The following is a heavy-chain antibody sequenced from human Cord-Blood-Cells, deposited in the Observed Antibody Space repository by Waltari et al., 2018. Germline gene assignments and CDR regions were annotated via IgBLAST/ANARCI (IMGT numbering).Heavy chain of an antibody. CDR2: ISYDGSNK. Sequence: QVQLVESGGGVVQPGRSLRLSCAASGFTFSSYGMHWVRQAPGKGLEWVAVISYDGSNKYYADTVEGRFTISRDNSKNTLYLQMNSLRAEDTAVYYCAKENSSSSFFAFDIWGQGTMVTVSS. D-gene: IGHD6-6*01. CDR3: AKENSSSSFFAFDI. V-gene: IGHV3-30*18. CDR1: GFTFSSYG. J-gene: IGHJ3*02.